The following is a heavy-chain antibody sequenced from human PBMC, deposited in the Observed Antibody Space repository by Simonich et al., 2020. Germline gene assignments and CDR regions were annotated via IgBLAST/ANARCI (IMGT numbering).Heavy chain of an antibody. CDR1: GYTFTGYY. CDR2: INPTSGGT. J-gene: IGHJ6*03. D-gene: IGHD7-27*01. V-gene: IGHV1-2*02. Sequence: QVQLVQSGAEVKKPGASVKVSCKASGYTFTGYYMHWVRQAPGQGLEGKGWINPTSGGTNYAQKFQGRVTMTRDTSISTAYMELGRLRSDDTAVYYCARGALTGDYYYMDVWGKGTTVTVSS. CDR3: ARGALTGDYYYMDV.